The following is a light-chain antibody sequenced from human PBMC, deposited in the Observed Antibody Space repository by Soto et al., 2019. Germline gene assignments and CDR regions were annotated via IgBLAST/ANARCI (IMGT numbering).Light chain of an antibody. CDR2: AAS. CDR1: QSINSY. Sequence: DIQMTQSPSSLSASVGDRVTITCRTSQSINSYLNWYQQKPGKAPQLLIYAASSLQSGVPSRFSGSGSGTDFTLTISSLQPEDFATYYCQQSDSTPHTFGQGTKLEIK. CDR3: QQSDSTPHT. V-gene: IGKV1-39*01. J-gene: IGKJ2*01.